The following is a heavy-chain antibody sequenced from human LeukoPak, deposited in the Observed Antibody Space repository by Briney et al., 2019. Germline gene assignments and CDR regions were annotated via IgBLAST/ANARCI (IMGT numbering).Heavy chain of an antibody. J-gene: IGHJ4*02. CDR2: ISSSSSYI. D-gene: IGHD2-2*01. V-gene: IGHV3-21*01. CDR1: GFTFSSYS. Sequence: SGGSLRLSCAASGFTFSSYSMNWVRQAPGKGLEWVSSISSSSSYIYYADSVKGRFTISRDNAKDSLYLEVNSLRGEDMAVYYCARARNCDSTSCYGVGDYWGQGTLVTVSS. CDR3: ARARNCDSTSCYGVGDY.